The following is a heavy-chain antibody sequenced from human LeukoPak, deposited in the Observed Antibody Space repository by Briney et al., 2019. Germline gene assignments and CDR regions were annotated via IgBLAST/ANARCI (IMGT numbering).Heavy chain of an antibody. CDR3: ARDQPVVTSQFDY. V-gene: IGHV3-30*04. D-gene: IGHD4-23*01. CDR2: ISYDGSNK. J-gene: IGHJ4*02. CDR1: GFTFSSYA. Sequence: GGSLRLSCAASGFTFSSYAMHWVRQAPGKGLEWVAVISYDGSNKYYADSVKGRFTISRDNSKNTLYLQVNSLRAEDTAVYYCARDQPVVTSQFDYWGQGTLVTVSS.